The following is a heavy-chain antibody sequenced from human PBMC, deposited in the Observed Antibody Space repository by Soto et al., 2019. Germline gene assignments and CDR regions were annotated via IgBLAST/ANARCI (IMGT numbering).Heavy chain of an antibody. CDR2: ISYDGSNK. CDR3: ANLGYCSSTSCYYPFDQYYYGMDV. D-gene: IGHD2-2*01. V-gene: IGHV3-30*18. CDR1: GFTFSSYG. Sequence: GGSLRLSCAASGFTFSSYGMHWVRQAPGKGLEWVAVISYDGSNKYYADSVKGRFTISRDNSKNTLYLQMNSLRAEDTAVYYCANLGYCSSTSCYYPFDQYYYGMDVWGQGTTVTVSS. J-gene: IGHJ6*02.